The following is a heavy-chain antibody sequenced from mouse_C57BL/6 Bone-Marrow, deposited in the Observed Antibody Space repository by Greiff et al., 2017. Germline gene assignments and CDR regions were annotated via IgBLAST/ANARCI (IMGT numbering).Heavy chain of an antibody. CDR1: GYSITSGYY. D-gene: IGHD1-1*01. CDR2: ISYDGSN. J-gene: IGHJ4*01. Sequence: VQLKQSGPGLVKPSQSLSLTCSVTGYSITSGYYWNWIRQFPGNKLEWMGYISYDGSNNYNPTLKNRISITRDTSKNQFFLKLNSVTTEDTATYYCASCYYYGSSYSAMDYWGQGTSVTVSS. CDR3: ASCYYYGSSYSAMDY. V-gene: IGHV3-6*01.